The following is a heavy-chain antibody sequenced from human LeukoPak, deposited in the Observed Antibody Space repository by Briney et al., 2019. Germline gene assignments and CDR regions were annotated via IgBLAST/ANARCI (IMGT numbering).Heavy chain of an antibody. Sequence: ASVKVSCKASGYTFTIYAMHWVRQAPGQRLEWMGWINAGNGNTKYSQEFQGRVTITGDTSASIDDMELSGLRSEETGVYYCARVSPSGDYVSFKNWYCDLWVRGTLVAVSS. D-gene: IGHD4-17*01. J-gene: IGHJ2*01. CDR2: INAGNGNT. V-gene: IGHV1-3*01. CDR3: ARVSPSGDYVSFKNWYCDL. CDR1: GYTFTIYA.